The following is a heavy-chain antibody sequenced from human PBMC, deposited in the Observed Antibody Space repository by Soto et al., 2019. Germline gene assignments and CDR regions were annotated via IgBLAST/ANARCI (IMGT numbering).Heavy chain of an antibody. Sequence: EVQLLESGGGLVQPGGSLRLSCVASGFTLSTYAMSWVRQAPGKGLEWVSGITGSGGSTYYADSVKGRFTISRDNSKSTVSLHMNSLRAEDTALYYCVKHRGNPSGAFDIWGQGTIVTVSS. V-gene: IGHV3-23*01. CDR3: VKHRGNPSGAFDI. CDR1: GFTLSTYA. D-gene: IGHD3-10*01. J-gene: IGHJ3*02. CDR2: ITGSGGST.